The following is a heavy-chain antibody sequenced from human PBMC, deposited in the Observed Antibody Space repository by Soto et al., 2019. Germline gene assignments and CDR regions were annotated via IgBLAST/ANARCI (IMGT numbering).Heavy chain of an antibody. D-gene: IGHD2-21*01. V-gene: IGHV1-18*04. CDR1: GYTFTSYG. CDR3: ARVPSYSTLDY. CDR2: ISAYNGDT. Sequence: QVQLLQSGAEVKQPGASVKVSCKASGYTFTSYGVSWVRQAPGQGLERMGWISAYNGDTKYSQKFQGRISLTTETYTRTAYMELRSLRSDDTAVYYCARVPSYSTLDYWGQGTLVTVSS. J-gene: IGHJ4*02.